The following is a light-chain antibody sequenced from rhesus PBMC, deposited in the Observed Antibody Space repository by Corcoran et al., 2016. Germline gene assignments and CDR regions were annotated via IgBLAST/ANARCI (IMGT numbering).Light chain of an antibody. J-gene: IGKJ4*01. CDR1: ENVNNY. CDR2: KAS. Sequence: DIQMTQSPSSLSASIGDRVTITCRASENVNNYLNWYHQRPGKAPKLLIYKASTLQSGVPSRFSGSGSGTDYTFTSSSLQPEDVATYYCQHGYGTPLTFGGGTKVELK. V-gene: IGKV1-74*01. CDR3: QHGYGTPLT.